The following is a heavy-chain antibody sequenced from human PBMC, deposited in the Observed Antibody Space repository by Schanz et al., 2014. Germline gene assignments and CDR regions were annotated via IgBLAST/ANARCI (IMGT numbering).Heavy chain of an antibody. CDR3: ARDFLLEQLGYSHYYYAMDV. D-gene: IGHD6-13*01. Sequence: EVQLVESGGGLVQPGGSLRLSCTASGFNFSSYSLNWVRQAPGKGLEWVSSISYGTSYIYYAESVKGRFTISRDNAKNSLFLQMNSLRAEDTAVYYCARDFLLEQLGYSHYYYAMDVWGQGTTVTVS. CDR1: GFNFSSYS. CDR2: ISYGTSYI. J-gene: IGHJ6*02. V-gene: IGHV3-21*01.